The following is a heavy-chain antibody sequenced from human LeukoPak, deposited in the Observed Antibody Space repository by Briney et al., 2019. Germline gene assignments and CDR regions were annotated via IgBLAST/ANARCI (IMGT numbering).Heavy chain of an antibody. J-gene: IGHJ4*02. CDR3: ATGGYTYGYSESFDY. V-gene: IGHV3-23*01. CDR2: SSGSGGST. D-gene: IGHD5-18*01. Sequence: GGSLRLSCAASGFSFSSYAMSWVRQAPGKGLEWVSGSSGSGGSTYYADSVKGRFTISRDNSKNTLYVQMNTLIAEDAAVYFYATGGYTYGYSESFDYWGQGTLVTVSS. CDR1: GFSFSSYA.